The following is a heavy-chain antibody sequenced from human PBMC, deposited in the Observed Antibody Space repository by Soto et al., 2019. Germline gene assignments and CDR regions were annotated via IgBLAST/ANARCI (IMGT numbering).Heavy chain of an antibody. D-gene: IGHD2-15*01. J-gene: IGHJ3*02. CDR1: GFTFSNAW. V-gene: IGHV3-15*01. CDR2: IKSKTDGVST. CDR3: TTVPATHGVAFDI. Sequence: EVQLVESGGGLVKPGGSLRLSCAASGFTFSNAWMSWVRQAPGKGLEWVGRIKSKTDGVSTDYAAPVKVRFTISRDDSKNTLYLQMNRLNTEDTAVYYCTTVPATHGVAFDIWGQGTMVTVSS.